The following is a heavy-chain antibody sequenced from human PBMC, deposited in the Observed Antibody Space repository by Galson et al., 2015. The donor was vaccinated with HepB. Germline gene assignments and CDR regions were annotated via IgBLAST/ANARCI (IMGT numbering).Heavy chain of an antibody. V-gene: IGHV3-21*01. D-gene: IGHD3-10*01. CDR1: GFTFSSYS. CDR2: ISSSSSYI. CDR3: ARGTTMVRGVND. Sequence: SCAASGFTFSSYSMNWVRQAPGKGLEWVSSISSSSSYIYYADSVKGRFTISRDNAKNSLYLQMNSLRAEDTAVYYCARGTTMVRGVNDWGQGTLVTVSS. J-gene: IGHJ4*02.